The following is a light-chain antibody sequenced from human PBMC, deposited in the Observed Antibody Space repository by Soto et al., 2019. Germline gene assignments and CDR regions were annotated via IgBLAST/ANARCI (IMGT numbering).Light chain of an antibody. CDR2: DTS. Sequence: ETVLTQSPGTLSLSPGERATVSCRASQSVGGSSLAWYQQRPGQAPRLLIYDTSKRATGTPDRFSGSGSGTDFTLTISRLEPEDFAVYYCQQYQNSPRTFGQGTKVDIK. CDR3: QQYQNSPRT. J-gene: IGKJ1*01. CDR1: QSVGGSS. V-gene: IGKV3-20*01.